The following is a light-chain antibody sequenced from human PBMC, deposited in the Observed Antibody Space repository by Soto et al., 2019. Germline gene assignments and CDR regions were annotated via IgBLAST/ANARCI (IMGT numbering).Light chain of an antibody. CDR1: SSDVGGYNY. V-gene: IGLV2-14*03. CDR3: SSYTSSSTLYV. J-gene: IGLJ1*01. CDR2: DVS. Sequence: QSVLTQPASVSGSPGQSIAISCPGTSSDVGGYNYVSWYQQHPGKAPKLMIYDVSNRPSGVSDRFAGSKSGNTASLTISGLQAEDEADYYCSSYTSSSTLYVFGTGTRSPS.